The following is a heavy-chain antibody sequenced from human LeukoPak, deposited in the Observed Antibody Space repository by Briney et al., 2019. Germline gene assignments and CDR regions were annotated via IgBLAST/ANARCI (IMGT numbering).Heavy chain of an antibody. D-gene: IGHD6-13*01. J-gene: IGHJ4*02. CDR3: AREPYSTNWSYFDY. CDR2: IDTSGST. V-gene: IGHV4-61*02. CDR1: GGSISSGSYY. Sequence: SQTLSLTCTVSGGSISSGSYYWSWIRQPAGKGLEWIGRIDTSGSTNYNPSLKSRVTILLDTSKNQFSLILSSVTAADTAVYYCAREPYSTNWSYFDYWGQGTLVTVSS.